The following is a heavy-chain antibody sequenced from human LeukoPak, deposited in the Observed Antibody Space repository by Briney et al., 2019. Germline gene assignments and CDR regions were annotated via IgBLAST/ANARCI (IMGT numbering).Heavy chain of an antibody. CDR2: INPNSGGT. D-gene: IGHD4-17*01. J-gene: IGHJ5*02. CDR1: GYTFTGYY. CDR3: ARAPPTVRSWFDP. Sequence: ASVKVSXKASGYTFTGYYMHWVRQAPGQGLEWMGRINPNSGGTNYAQKFQGRVTMTRDTSISTAYMELSRLRSDDTAVYYCARAPPTVRSWFDPWGQGTLVTVSS. V-gene: IGHV1-2*06.